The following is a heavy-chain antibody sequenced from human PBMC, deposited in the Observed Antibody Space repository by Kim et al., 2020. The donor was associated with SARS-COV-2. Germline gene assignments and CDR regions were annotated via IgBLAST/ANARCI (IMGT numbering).Heavy chain of an antibody. CDR2: IYYSGST. D-gene: IGHD6-19*01. V-gene: IGHV4-59*01. CDR1: GGSINSYY. J-gene: IGHJ6*02. Sequence: SETLSLTCTVSGGSINSYYWSWIRQPPGKGLEWIGYIYYSGSTNYNPSLKSRVTISVDTSKNQFSLKLSSVTAADTAVYYCARSSAVAGTLLSGYYYYAMDVWGQGTTVTVSS. CDR3: ARSSAVAGTLLSGYYYYAMDV.